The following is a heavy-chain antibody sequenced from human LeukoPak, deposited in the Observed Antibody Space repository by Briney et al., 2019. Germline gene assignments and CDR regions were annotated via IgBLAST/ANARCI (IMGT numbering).Heavy chain of an antibody. CDR3: AKGLVRGVISPFDY. J-gene: IGHJ4*02. CDR2: ISGSGGST. V-gene: IGHV3-23*01. Sequence: GGSLRLSCAASGFTFSSYAMSWVRQAPGKGLEWVSAISGSGGSTYYADSVKGRFTISRDNSKNTLYLQMSSLRAEDTAVYYCAKGLVRGVISPFDYWGQGTLVTVSS. D-gene: IGHD3-10*01. CDR1: GFTFSSYA.